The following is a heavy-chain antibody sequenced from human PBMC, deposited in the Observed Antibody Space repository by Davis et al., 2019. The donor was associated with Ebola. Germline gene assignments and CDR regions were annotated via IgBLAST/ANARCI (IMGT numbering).Heavy chain of an antibody. D-gene: IGHD2-2*01. Sequence: GESLKISCAASGFTFSNAWMSWVRQAPGKGLEWVGRIKSKTDGGTTDYAAPVKGRFTISRDDSKNTLYLQMNSLRAEDTAVYYCAKTIVVVPAAPGDWFDPWGQGTLVTVSS. J-gene: IGHJ5*02. CDR1: GFTFSNAW. CDR3: AKTIVVVPAAPGDWFDP. CDR2: IKSKTDGGTT. V-gene: IGHV3-15*01.